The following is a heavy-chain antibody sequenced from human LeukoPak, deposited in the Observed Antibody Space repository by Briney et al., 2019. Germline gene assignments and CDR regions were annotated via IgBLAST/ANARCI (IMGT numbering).Heavy chain of an antibody. CDR1: GYTFTSYG. J-gene: IGHJ4*02. V-gene: IGHV1-3*01. Sequence: ASVKVSCKASGYTFTSYGISWVRQAPGQGLEWMGWINAGNGNTKYSQKFQGRVTITRDTSASTAYMELSSLRSEDTAVYYCARELRYSSSWEGLDYWGQGTLVTVSS. CDR3: ARELRYSSSWEGLDY. D-gene: IGHD6-13*01. CDR2: INAGNGNT.